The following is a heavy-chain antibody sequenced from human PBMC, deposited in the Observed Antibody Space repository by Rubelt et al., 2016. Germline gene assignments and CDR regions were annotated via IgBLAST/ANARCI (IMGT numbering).Heavy chain of an antibody. CDR2: INHSGST. Sequence: VQLQQWGAGLLKPSETLSLTCAVYGGSFSGYYWSWIRQPPGKGLEWIGEINHSGSTNYNPSLKSRVTISVDTSKNQFSLKLSSVTAADTAVYYCAIQSSSGWYAFDIWGQGTMVTVSS. CDR3: AIQSSSGWYAFDI. D-gene: IGHD6-19*01. V-gene: IGHV4-34*01. CDR1: GGSFSGYY. J-gene: IGHJ3*02.